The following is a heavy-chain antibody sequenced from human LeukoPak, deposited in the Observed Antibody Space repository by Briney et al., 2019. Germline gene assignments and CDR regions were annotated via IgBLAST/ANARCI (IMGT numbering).Heavy chain of an antibody. D-gene: IGHD4-17*01. CDR1: GFTFSSYW. J-gene: IGHJ3*02. V-gene: IGHV3-74*01. CDR3: ARTTTLTKLKSDAFDI. CDR2: INSDGSST. Sequence: GGSLRLSCAASGFTFSSYWMHWVRQAPGKGLVWVSRINSDGSSTSYADSVKGRFTISRDNAKNTLYLQMSSLRAEDTAVYYCARTTTLTKLKSDAFDIWGQGTMVTVSS.